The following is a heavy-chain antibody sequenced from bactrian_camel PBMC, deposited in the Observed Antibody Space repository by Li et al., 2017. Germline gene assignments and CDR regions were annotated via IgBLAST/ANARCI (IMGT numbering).Heavy chain of an antibody. CDR1: GYAAKTHC. V-gene: IGHV3S26*01. CDR3: TARYEFGSGACSGVGGLGF. CDR2: IHTERDDT. Sequence: HVQLVESGGGAVQAGGSLTLSCRASGYAAKTHCYAYFRRPPAKEREGIAAIHTERDDTWYADSVKGRFTISKDNRKNILYLQMNSLTPGDTAMYYCTARYEFGSGACSGVGGLGFWGQGTQVTVS. J-gene: IGHJ6*01. D-gene: IGHD1*01.